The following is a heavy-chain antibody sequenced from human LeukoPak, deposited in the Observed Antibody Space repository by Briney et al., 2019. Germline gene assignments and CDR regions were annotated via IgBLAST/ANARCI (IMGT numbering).Heavy chain of an antibody. CDR1: GFTFSSYA. CDR2: ISYDGSNK. V-gene: IGHV3-30*04. J-gene: IGHJ4*02. CDR3: ARGPILGDY. D-gene: IGHD2/OR15-2a*01. Sequence: GGSLRLSCAASGFTFSSYAMHWVRQAPGKGLEWVAVISYDGSNKYYADSVKGRFTISRDNSKNTLYLQMNSLRADDTAIYYCARGPILGDYWGQGTLVTVSS.